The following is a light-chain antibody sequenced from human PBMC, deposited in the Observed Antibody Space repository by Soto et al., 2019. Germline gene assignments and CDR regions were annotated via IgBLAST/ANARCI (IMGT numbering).Light chain of an antibody. CDR1: QSVNSN. Sequence: EIVMTQSPATLSVSPGERATLSCRASQSVNSNLAWYQQKPGQAPRLLIYGASSRATRIPARFSGSGSGTEFTRTISRLQSEDFAVYYCQQYNNWPPITFGQGTRLEIK. CDR2: GAS. CDR3: QQYNNWPPIT. V-gene: IGKV3-15*01. J-gene: IGKJ5*01.